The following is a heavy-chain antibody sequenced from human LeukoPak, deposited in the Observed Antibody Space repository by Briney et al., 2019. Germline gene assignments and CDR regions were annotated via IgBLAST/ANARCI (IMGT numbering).Heavy chain of an antibody. D-gene: IGHD2-2*01. V-gene: IGHV4-59*01. CDR1: GGSINSYY. CDR3: ARGGWIVVVPAATEVDWFDP. CDR2: IFYSGST. Sequence: PSETLSLTCTVSGGSINSYYWSWIRQPPGKGLEWIGYIFYSGSTNYNPSLQSRVTISVDTSKNQFSLKLSSVTAADTAVYYCARGGWIVVVPAATEVDWFDPWGQGTLVTVSS. J-gene: IGHJ5*02.